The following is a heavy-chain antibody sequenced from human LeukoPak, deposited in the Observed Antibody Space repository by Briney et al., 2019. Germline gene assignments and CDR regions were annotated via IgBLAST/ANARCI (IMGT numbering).Heavy chain of an antibody. CDR3: ARVTTVTTWYFDY. Sequence: SETLSLTCTVSGGSVSSGSYYWSWIRQPPGKGLEWIGYIYYSGSTNYNPSLKSRVTISVDTSKNQFSLKLSSVTAADTAVYYRARVTTVTTWYFDYWGQGTLVTVSS. D-gene: IGHD4-17*01. CDR1: GGSVSSGSYY. J-gene: IGHJ4*02. CDR2: IYYSGST. V-gene: IGHV4-61*01.